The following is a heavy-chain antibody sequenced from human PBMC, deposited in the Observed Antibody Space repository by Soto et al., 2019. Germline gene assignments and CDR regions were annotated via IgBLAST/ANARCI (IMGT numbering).Heavy chain of an antibody. V-gene: IGHV4-31*03. D-gene: IGHD6-13*01. Sequence: PSETLSLTCTVSGGSISSGGYYWSWIRQHPGKGLEWIGYIYYSGSTYYNPSLKSRVTISVDTSKNQFSLKLSSVTAADTAVYYCARDLPTIAAAGTGWFDPWGQGTLVTVSS. CDR2: IYYSGST. CDR1: GGSISSGGYY. CDR3: ARDLPTIAAAGTGWFDP. J-gene: IGHJ5*02.